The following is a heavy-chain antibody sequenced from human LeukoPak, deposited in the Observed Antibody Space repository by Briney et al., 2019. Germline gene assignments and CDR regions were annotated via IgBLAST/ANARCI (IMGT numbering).Heavy chain of an antibody. Sequence: GESLKISCKGFGYRFTSYWIGWVRQMPGKGLEWMGIIYPGDSDTRYSPSFQGQVTISADKSISTAYLQWSSLKGSDTAMYYCARGGVVVTAYFDYWGQGTLVTVSS. J-gene: IGHJ4*02. V-gene: IGHV5-51*01. CDR3: ARGGVVVTAYFDY. CDR2: IYPGDSDT. CDR1: GYRFTSYW. D-gene: IGHD2-15*01.